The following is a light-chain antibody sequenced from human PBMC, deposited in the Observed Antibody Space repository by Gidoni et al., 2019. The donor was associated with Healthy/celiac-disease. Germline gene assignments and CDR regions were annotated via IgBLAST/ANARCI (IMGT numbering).Light chain of an antibody. V-gene: IGLV1-40*01. CDR1: SSNIGAGYD. Sequence: HSVLTQPPSASGAPRHRVTISCTGSSSNIGAGYDVPWYQQHPGTAPKLLIYGNSNRPSGVPDRLSGSKSGTTASLAITGLQAEDEDDYYCQSYDSSLSGSVFGGGTKLTVL. J-gene: IGLJ2*01. CDR2: GNS. CDR3: QSYDSSLSGSV.